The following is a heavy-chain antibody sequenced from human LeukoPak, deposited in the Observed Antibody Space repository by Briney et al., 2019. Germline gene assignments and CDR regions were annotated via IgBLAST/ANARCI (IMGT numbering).Heavy chain of an antibody. J-gene: IGHJ6*02. D-gene: IGHD4-11*01. CDR1: GFTFSSYG. Sequence: PGGSLRLSCAASGFTFSSYGTHWVRQAPGKGLEWVAVIWYDGSNKYYADSVKGRFTISRDNSKNTLYLQMNSLRAEDTAVYYCARDHMLTTVTTPYGMDVWGQGTTVTVSS. CDR3: ARDHMLTTVTTPYGMDV. CDR2: IWYDGSNK. V-gene: IGHV3-33*01.